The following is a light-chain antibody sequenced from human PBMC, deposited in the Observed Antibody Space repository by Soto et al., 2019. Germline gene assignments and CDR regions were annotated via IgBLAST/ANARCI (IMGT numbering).Light chain of an antibody. CDR3: AAWDDSLNGHV. J-gene: IGLJ1*01. Sequence: QSVLTQPPSASGTPGQRVSISCSGGSSNIGNNYVYWYQHLPGTAPKLLIYTNNQRPSGVPDRFSASKSGTSATLAISGLRSEDEADYYCAAWDDSLNGHVFGTGTKVTVL. CDR2: TNN. V-gene: IGLV1-47*01. CDR1: SSNIGNNY.